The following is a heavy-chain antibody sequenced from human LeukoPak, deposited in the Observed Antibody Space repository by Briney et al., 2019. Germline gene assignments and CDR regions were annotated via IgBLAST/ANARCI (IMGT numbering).Heavy chain of an antibody. V-gene: IGHV1-69*04. D-gene: IGHD5-12*01. J-gene: IGHJ4*02. CDR1: GGTFSGYA. CDR2: IIPILGIA. Sequence: ASVKVSCKASGGTFSGYAISWVRQAPGQGLEWMGRIIPILGIANYAQKFQGRVTITADKSTSTAYMELSSLRSEDTAVYYCASALRYSGYDYDYWGQGTLVTVSS. CDR3: ASALRYSGYDYDY.